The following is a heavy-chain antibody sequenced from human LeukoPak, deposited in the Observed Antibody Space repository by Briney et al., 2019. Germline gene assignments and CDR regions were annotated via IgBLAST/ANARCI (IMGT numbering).Heavy chain of an antibody. V-gene: IGHV5-51*01. CDR2: IYPGDSDT. CDR1: GYSFTSFW. CDR3: AREMATIHFDL. Sequence: GESLKISCKGSGYSFTSFWIGWVRQMPGKGLEWMGIIYPGDSDTRYSPSFQGQVTISADKSISTAYLQWSSLKASDTAVYYCAREMATIHFDLWGRGTLVTVSS. J-gene: IGHJ2*01. D-gene: IGHD5-24*01.